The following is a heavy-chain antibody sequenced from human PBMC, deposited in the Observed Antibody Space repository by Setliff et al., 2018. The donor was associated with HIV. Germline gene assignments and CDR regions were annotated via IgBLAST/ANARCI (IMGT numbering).Heavy chain of an antibody. Sequence: KPSETLSLTCIVSGGSISNYYWGWIRQSPGKGLEWIGFIHHSGSTNYNPSLESRVTISLDTANNHFSLNLRSVTAADTAVYYCARIRGSTHYHYFYMDVWGKGTTVTVSS. CDR2: IHHSGST. V-gene: IGHV4-59*01. D-gene: IGHD3-10*01. J-gene: IGHJ6*03. CDR3: ARIRGSTHYHYFYMDV. CDR1: GGSISNYY.